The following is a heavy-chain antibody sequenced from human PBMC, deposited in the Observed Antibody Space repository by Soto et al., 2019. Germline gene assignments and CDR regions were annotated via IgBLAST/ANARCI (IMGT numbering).Heavy chain of an antibody. D-gene: IGHD6-19*01. CDR3: AKGGRRRLVTADFVF. V-gene: IGHV3-30*18. Sequence: VQLVESGGGVVQPGRSLRLSCAASGFTFSDYAMHWVRQAPGKGLEWVAVVSHDGRNTHYADSVKGRFTISRDSSKNTVSLALTSLRAVDTAVYYCAKGGRRRLVTADFVFWGQGALVTVSS. J-gene: IGHJ4*02. CDR1: GFTFSDYA. CDR2: VSHDGRNT.